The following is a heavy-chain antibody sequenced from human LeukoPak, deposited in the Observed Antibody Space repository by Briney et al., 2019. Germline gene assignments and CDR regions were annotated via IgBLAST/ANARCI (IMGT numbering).Heavy chain of an antibody. Sequence: GGSLRLSCAASGFTSSSYAMSWVRQAPGKGLEWVSAISGSGGSTYYADSVKGRFTISRDNSKNTLYLQMNSLRAEDTAVYYCAKGLCFGESKYYFYGMDVWGKGTTVTVSS. CDR1: GFTSSSYA. CDR3: AKGLCFGESKYYFYGMDV. V-gene: IGHV3-23*01. D-gene: IGHD3-10*01. J-gene: IGHJ6*04. CDR2: ISGSGGST.